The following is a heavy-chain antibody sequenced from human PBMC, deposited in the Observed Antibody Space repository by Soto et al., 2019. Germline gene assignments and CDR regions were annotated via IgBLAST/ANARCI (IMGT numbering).Heavy chain of an antibody. CDR2: IYHSGST. CDR1: GGSISSGGYS. CDR3: AAGGGLPRYY. D-gene: IGHD5-12*01. V-gene: IGHV4-30-2*01. J-gene: IGHJ4*02. Sequence: QLQLQESGSGLVKPSQTLSLTYAVSGGSISSGGYSWSWIRQPPGKGLEWIGYIYHSGSTYYNPSLKSRVTIAVDRSKHQFSLKLSSVTAADTAMYYCAAGGGLPRYYWGQGTLVTVSS.